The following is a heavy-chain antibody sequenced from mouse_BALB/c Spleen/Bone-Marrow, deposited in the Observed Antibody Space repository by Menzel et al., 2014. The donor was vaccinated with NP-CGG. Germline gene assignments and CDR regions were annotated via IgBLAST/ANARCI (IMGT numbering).Heavy chain of an antibody. V-gene: IGHV1S81*02. J-gene: IGHJ1*01. Sequence: QVQLQQSGAELVKPGASVKLSCKASGYTFTSYYMYWVKQRPGQGLEWIGGINPSNGGTNFNEKFKSKATLTVDKSSSTAYMHLSSLTSEDSAVYYCTRDHYYYGSSYWYFDVWGAGTTVTVSS. CDR1: GYTFTSYY. CDR2: INPSNGGT. D-gene: IGHD1-1*01. CDR3: TRDHYYYGSSYWYFDV.